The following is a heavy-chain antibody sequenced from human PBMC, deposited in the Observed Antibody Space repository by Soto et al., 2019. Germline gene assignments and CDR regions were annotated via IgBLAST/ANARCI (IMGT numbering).Heavy chain of an antibody. CDR2: IYYSGST. D-gene: IGHD5-18*01. CDR1: GGSISSSSYY. CDR3: ARQRRGYSYGTDY. V-gene: IGHV4-39*01. Sequence: ASETLSLTCTVSGGSISSSSYYWGWIRQPPGKGLEWIGSIYYSGSTYYNPSLKSRVTISVDTSKNQFSLKLSSVTAADTAVYYCARQRRGYSYGTDYWGQGTLVTVSS. J-gene: IGHJ4*02.